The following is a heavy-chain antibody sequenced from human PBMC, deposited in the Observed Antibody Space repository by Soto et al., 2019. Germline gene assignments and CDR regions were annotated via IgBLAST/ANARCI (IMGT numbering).Heavy chain of an antibody. CDR2: IWYDGSNK. Sequence: GGSLRLSCAASGFTFSSYGMHWVRQAPGKGLEWVAVIWYDGSNKYYADSVKGRFTISRDNSKNTLYLQMNSLRAEDTAVYYCAGGGRVPAAINYYYYYGMDVWGQGTTVTVSS. D-gene: IGHD2-2*01. J-gene: IGHJ6*02. V-gene: IGHV3-33*01. CDR1: GFTFSSYG. CDR3: AGGGRVPAAINYYYYYGMDV.